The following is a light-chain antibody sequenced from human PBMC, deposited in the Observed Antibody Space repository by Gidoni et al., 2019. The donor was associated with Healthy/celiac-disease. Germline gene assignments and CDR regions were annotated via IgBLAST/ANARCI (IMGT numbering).Light chain of an antibody. CDR3: QQRSNWPPGLT. CDR2: AAS. Sequence: EIVLTQSPATLSLSPGERAPLSCRASQSVSSYLAWYQQKPGQAPRLLIDAASNRATGIPARFSGSGSGTDFTLTISSLEPEDFAVYYCQQRSNWPPGLTFGGGTKVEIK. V-gene: IGKV3-11*01. J-gene: IGKJ4*01. CDR1: QSVSSY.